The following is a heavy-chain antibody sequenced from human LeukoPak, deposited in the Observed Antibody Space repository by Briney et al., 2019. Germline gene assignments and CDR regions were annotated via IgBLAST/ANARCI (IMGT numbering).Heavy chain of an antibody. CDR3: AREGYCDSSGYRMVGAFDI. V-gene: IGHV4-30-2*01. CDR2: IYHSGST. CDR1: GGSISSGGYS. Sequence: SETLSLTCAVFGGSISSGGYSWSWIRQPPGKGLEWIGYIYHSGSTYYNPSLKSRVTISVDRPKNQFSLKLSSVTAADTAVYYCAREGYCDSSGYRMVGAFDIWGQGTMVTVSS. D-gene: IGHD3-22*01. J-gene: IGHJ3*02.